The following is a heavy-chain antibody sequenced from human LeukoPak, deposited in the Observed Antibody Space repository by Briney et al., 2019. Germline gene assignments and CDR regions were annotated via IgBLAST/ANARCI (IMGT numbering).Heavy chain of an antibody. Sequence: GGSLRLSCAAYGFTFNSYAMHWVRQAPGKGLEYVSVIGSNGGSTYYADSVKGRFTISRDNSKNTLYLQMGSLRAEDMAVYYCARSNCSTTDCLFNAFDIWGQGTMVTVSS. CDR2: IGSNGGST. CDR1: GFTFNSYA. D-gene: IGHD2-2*01. V-gene: IGHV3-64*02. J-gene: IGHJ3*02. CDR3: ARSNCSTTDCLFNAFDI.